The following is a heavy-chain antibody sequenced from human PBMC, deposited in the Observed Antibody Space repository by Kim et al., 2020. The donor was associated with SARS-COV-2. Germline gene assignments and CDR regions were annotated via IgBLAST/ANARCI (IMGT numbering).Heavy chain of an antibody. V-gene: IGHV3-48*03. CDR2: ISSSGSTI. D-gene: IGHD3-22*01. Sequence: GGSLRLSCAASGFTFSSYEMNWVRQAPGKGLEWVSYISSSGSTIYYADSVKGRFTISRDNAKNSLYLQMNSLRAEDTAVYYCAREGVGYYDSSDYYYGMDVWGQGTTVTVSS. CDR1: GFTFSSYE. J-gene: IGHJ6*02. CDR3: AREGVGYYDSSDYYYGMDV.